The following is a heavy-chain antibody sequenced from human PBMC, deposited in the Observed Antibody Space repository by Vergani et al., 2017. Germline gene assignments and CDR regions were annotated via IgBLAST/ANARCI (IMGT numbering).Heavy chain of an antibody. CDR3: AKWSGPGSWSGWFGY. CDR2: ISGRSNYI. CDR1: GFSFSTYS. Sequence: EVQLQESGGGLVKPGGSLRVSCAASGFSFSTYSINWVRQAPGKGLEWVSSISGRSNYIYYADSLKGRFTISRDNSKNSLYLQMNSLRAEDTALYYCAKWSGPGSWSGWFGYWGQGTLVTVSS. D-gene: IGHD6-13*01. J-gene: IGHJ4*02. V-gene: IGHV3-21*04.